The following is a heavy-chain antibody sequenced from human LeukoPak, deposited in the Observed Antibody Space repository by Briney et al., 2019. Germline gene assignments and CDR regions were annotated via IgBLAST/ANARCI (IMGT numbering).Heavy chain of an antibody. CDR1: GFTFSSYS. CDR3: ARGPMIARGTYYYDSSGYYGYYGMDV. CDR2: ISSSSSYI. D-gene: IGHD3-22*01. V-gene: IGHV3-21*01. Sequence: GGSLRLSCAASGFTFSSYSMNWVRQAPGKGLEWVSSISSSSSYIYYADSVKGRFTISRDNAKNSLYLQMNSLRAEDTAVYYCARGPMIARGTYYYDSSGYYGYYGMDVWGQGTTVTVSS. J-gene: IGHJ6*02.